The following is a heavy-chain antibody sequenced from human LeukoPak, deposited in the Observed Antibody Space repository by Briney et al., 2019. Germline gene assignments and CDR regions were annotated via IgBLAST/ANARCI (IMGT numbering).Heavy chain of an antibody. Sequence: GGSLRLSCAASGFTFSSYAMSWVRQAPGKGLEWVSAISGSGGSTYYADSVKGRFTIPRDNSKNTLYLQMNSLRAEDTAVYYCARTGGNYDILTGYSPWGQGTLVTVSS. V-gene: IGHV3-23*01. D-gene: IGHD3-9*01. CDR1: GFTFSSYA. J-gene: IGHJ5*02. CDR2: ISGSGGST. CDR3: ARTGGNYDILTGYSP.